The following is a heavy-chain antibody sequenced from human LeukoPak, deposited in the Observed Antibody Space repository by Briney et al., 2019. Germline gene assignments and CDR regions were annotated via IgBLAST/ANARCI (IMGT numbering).Heavy chain of an antibody. V-gene: IGHV3-23*01. Sequence: GGSLRLSCAASGFTFNGFAMSWVRQAPGKGLEWVSAISGSGGSTYYADSVKGRFTISRDNSKNTLYLQMNSLRAEDTAVYYCAKTKMTTVTTRWFDPWGQGTLVTVSS. CDR3: AKTKMTTVTTRWFDP. CDR2: ISGSGGST. D-gene: IGHD4-17*01. CDR1: GFTFNGFA. J-gene: IGHJ5*02.